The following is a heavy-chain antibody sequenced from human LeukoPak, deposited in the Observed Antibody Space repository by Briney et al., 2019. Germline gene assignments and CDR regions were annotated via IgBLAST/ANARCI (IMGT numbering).Heavy chain of an antibody. V-gene: IGHV1-69*13. CDR2: IIPIFGTA. CDR1: GGTFSSYA. Sequence: ASVKVSCKASGGTFSSYATSWVRQAPGQGLEWMGGIIPIFGTANYAQKFQGRVTITADESTSTAYMELSSLRSEDTAVYYCARGVIGGPHTAMVTELYYFDYWGQGTLVTVSS. D-gene: IGHD5-18*01. CDR3: ARGVIGGPHTAMVTELYYFDY. J-gene: IGHJ4*02.